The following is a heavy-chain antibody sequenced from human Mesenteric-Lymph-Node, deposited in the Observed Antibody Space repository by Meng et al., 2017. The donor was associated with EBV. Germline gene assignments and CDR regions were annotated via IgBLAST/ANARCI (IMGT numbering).Heavy chain of an antibody. CDR3: ASQYSGYDSGFDY. Sequence: QVQLVQSGAEVKKPGSSVKVSCKAFGGTFDSYTISWVRQAPGQGLEWMGGIFPMIGTPNYAQKFQGRVTITADKFTNTAYMELSSLRSEDTAVYYCASQYSGYDSGFDYWGQGTRVTVSS. CDR2: IFPMIGTP. D-gene: IGHD5-12*01. J-gene: IGHJ4*02. V-gene: IGHV1-69*06. CDR1: GGTFDSYT.